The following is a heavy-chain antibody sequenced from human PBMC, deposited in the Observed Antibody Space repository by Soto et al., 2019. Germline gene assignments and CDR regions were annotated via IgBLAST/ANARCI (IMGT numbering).Heavy chain of an antibody. D-gene: IGHD2-15*01. CDR2: ISDDGGAT. J-gene: IGHJ6*02. CDR3: AKGHFRGGYAVDV. CDR1: GFTFSTNA. Sequence: EVQLLDSGGGLVQPGGSLRLSCAASGFTFSTNAMSWVRQAPGKGLEWVSAISDDGGATYYADSGKGRFTISRDNSKNTLYLQMNSLRAEDADVYFCAKGHFRGGYAVDVWGQGTTVTVSS. V-gene: IGHV3-23*01.